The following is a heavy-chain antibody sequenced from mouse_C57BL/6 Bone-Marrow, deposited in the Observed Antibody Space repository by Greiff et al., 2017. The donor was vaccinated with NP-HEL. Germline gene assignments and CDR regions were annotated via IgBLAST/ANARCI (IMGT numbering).Heavy chain of an antibody. J-gene: IGHJ1*03. CDR2: IYCDDDK. D-gene: IGHD1-1*01. Sequence: QVTLKESGPGILQSSQTLSLTCSFSGFSLSTSGMGLSWLRPPSGKGLEWLAHIYCDDDKRSNPSLKSRRTISKDTSRNQVFLKITSVDTEDTATYYCARGTTVVDWYFDVWGTGTTVTVSS. CDR1: GFSLSTSGMG. CDR3: ARGTTVVDWYFDV. V-gene: IGHV8-12*01.